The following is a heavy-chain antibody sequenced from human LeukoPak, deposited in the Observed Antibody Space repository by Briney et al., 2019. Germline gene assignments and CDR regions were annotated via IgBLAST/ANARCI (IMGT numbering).Heavy chain of an antibody. J-gene: IGHJ4*02. CDR1: GYSFTSHW. Sequence: GESLKISCKGSGYSFTSHWIGWVRQMPGKGLEWMGIIYPGDSDTIYSPSFQGQVTISVDKSISTAYLQWSSLKASDTAIYYCARYCSTTSCYLYYFDYWGQGTLATVSS. CDR2: IYPGDSDT. V-gene: IGHV5-51*01. D-gene: IGHD2-2*01. CDR3: ARYCSTTSCYLYYFDY.